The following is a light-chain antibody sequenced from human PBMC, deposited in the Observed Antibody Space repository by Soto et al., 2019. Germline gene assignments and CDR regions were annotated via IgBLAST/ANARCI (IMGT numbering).Light chain of an antibody. Sequence: EIVLTQSPATLSLSPGERATLSCRASQSVSSYLAWYQQKPGQAPRLLIYDASNRTTGIRARFSGGGSGTHFSLTISSLETEDFAVYYCQQRFNWPRFTFGQGTKLEIK. CDR2: DAS. V-gene: IGKV3-11*01. J-gene: IGKJ2*01. CDR3: QQRFNWPRFT. CDR1: QSVSSY.